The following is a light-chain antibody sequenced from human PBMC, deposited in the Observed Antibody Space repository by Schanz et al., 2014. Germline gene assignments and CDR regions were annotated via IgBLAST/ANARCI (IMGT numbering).Light chain of an antibody. V-gene: IGLV1-40*01. CDR1: SSNIGAGHD. CDR3: QSYDSRLTAWV. J-gene: IGLJ3*02. CDR2: GNN. Sequence: QSVLTQPPSVSGAPGQRVTISCTGSSSNIGAGHDVHWYQQLPGTAPKLLIFGNNNRPSGVPDRFSGSRSGTSASLAITGLQSEDEADYYCQSYDSRLTAWVFGGGTKMTVL.